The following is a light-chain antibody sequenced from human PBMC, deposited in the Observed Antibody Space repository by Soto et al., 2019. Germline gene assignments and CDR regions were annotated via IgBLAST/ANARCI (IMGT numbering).Light chain of an antibody. J-gene: IGKJ1*01. V-gene: IGKV1-5*03. Sequence: DIQMTQSPSTLSASVGDRVTITCRASQSVNNWLAWYQQKPGQPPQLLIYKASSLQSGVPSRFSGSGSGTEFTLTISSLQPDDFATYFCQQYNTYSRTFGHGTKVEIK. CDR2: KAS. CDR3: QQYNTYSRT. CDR1: QSVNNW.